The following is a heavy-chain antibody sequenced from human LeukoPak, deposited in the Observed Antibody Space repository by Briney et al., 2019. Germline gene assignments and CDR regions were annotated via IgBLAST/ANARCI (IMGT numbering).Heavy chain of an antibody. J-gene: IGHJ4*02. V-gene: IGHV3-33*01. Sequence: PGGSLRLSCAASGFTFSSYGMHWVRQAPGKGLEWVAVIWNDGSNKYYADSVKGRFIISRDTSKNTLYLQMNSLRAEDTAVYYCARSGGLQKFDYWGQGTLVTVSS. CDR3: ARSGGLQKFDY. D-gene: IGHD4-11*01. CDR2: IWNDGSNK. CDR1: GFTFSSYG.